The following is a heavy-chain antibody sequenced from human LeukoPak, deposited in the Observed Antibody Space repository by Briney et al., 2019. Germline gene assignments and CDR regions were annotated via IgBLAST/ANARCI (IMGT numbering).Heavy chain of an antibody. V-gene: IGHV4-59*01. CDR1: GGSISSYY. Sequence: SETLSLTCTVSGGSISSYYWSWIRQPPGKGLEWIGYIYYSGSTNYNPSLKSRVTISVDTSKNQFSLKLSSVTAADTAVYYCARYVVVTAYFDYWGQGTLVTVSS. J-gene: IGHJ4*02. CDR3: ARYVVVTAYFDY. D-gene: IGHD2-21*02. CDR2: IYYSGST.